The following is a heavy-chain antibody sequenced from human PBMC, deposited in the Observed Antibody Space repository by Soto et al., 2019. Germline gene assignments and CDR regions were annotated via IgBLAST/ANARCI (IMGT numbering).Heavy chain of an antibody. D-gene: IGHD6-13*01. CDR3: ARDLAAGDL. CDR1: GYTFVNYY. CDR2: INPMGGST. V-gene: IGHV1-46*01. Sequence: GASVKVSCKASGYTFVNYYIHWGRQAPGQGLEWMAIINPMGGSTNYAQEFQGRVTLTSDTSTSTVYMELSSLRFEDTALFYCARDLAAGDLWGQGTLVTVSS. J-gene: IGHJ5*02.